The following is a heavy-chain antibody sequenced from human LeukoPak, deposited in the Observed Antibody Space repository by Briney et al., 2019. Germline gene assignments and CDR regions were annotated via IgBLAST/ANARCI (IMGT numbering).Heavy chain of an antibody. J-gene: IGHJ5*02. CDR1: GYTFTSYG. CDR3: ARDLEAGLLCSSTSCRSQTYNWFDP. D-gene: IGHD2-2*01. V-gene: IGHV1-18*01. Sequence: ASVKVSCKASGYTFTSYGISWVRQAPGQGLEWMGWISAYNGNTNYAQKLQGGVTMTTDTSPSTAYMELRSLRSDDTAVYYCARDLEAGLLCSSTSCRSQTYNWFDPWGQGTLVTVSS. CDR2: ISAYNGNT.